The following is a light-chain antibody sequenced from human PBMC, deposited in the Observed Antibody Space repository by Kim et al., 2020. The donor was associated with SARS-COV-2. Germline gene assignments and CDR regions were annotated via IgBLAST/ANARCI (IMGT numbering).Light chain of an antibody. CDR1: RSVSSK. Sequence: STGERGTLAGRASRSVSSKLAWYQQKPGEAPRLLIDGATTRATDVPARFIGSGCGTEFSLTISSLQSEDFAVYYCQEYNNWPPLTFGGGTKVDFK. CDR3: QEYNNWPPLT. CDR2: GAT. J-gene: IGKJ4*01. V-gene: IGKV3-15*01.